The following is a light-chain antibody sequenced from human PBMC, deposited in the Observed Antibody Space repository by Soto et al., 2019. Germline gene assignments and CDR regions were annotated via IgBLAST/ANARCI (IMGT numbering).Light chain of an antibody. Sequence: EIVLTQSPGTLSLSPGERATLSCRASQSVSSSYVAWYQQKPGQAPRLLIYGASSRATGIPDRFSGSGSGTDFTFTISRLEPEDFAVYFCQQYGNSPLTFGPGTKVDIK. CDR3: QQYGNSPLT. CDR1: QSVSSSY. J-gene: IGKJ3*01. CDR2: GAS. V-gene: IGKV3-20*01.